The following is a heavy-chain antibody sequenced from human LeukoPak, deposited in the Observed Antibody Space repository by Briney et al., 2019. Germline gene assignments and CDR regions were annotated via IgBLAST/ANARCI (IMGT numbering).Heavy chain of an antibody. CDR1: GYTFTSYG. Sequence: ASVKVSCKASGYTFTSYGISWVRQAPGQGLEWMGWISAYNGNTNYAQKLQGRVTMTTDTSTSTAYMELRSLRSDDTAVYYCARAPMVRGVIRYFDYRGQGTLVTVSS. CDR3: ARAPMVRGVIRYFDY. V-gene: IGHV1-18*01. J-gene: IGHJ4*02. D-gene: IGHD3-10*01. CDR2: ISAYNGNT.